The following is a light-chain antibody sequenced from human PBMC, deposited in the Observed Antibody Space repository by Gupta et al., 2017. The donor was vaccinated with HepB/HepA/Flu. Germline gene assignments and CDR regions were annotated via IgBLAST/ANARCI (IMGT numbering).Light chain of an antibody. J-gene: IGKJ1*01. CDR1: QSLVSSDGNTY. CDR2: KVS. Sequence: DVVMTQSPLSLPVTLGQPASISCRSSQSLVSSDGNTYLNWFQQRPGQSPRRLIYKVSNRDSGVPDRFSGSGSGTDFTLKISRVEAEDVAIYYCRQEEHWPWTFGQGTKVEIK. CDR3: RQEEHWPWT. V-gene: IGKV2-30*01.